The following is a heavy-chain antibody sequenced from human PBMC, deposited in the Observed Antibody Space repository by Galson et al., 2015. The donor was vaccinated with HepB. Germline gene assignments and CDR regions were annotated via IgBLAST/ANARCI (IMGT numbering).Heavy chain of an antibody. D-gene: IGHD2-8*01. J-gene: IGHJ4*02. CDR2: IITGNGNT. V-gene: IGHV1-3*04. CDR3: ARGIILTPTGFDY. Sequence: SVKVSCKASGYNFINYAMHWVRQAPGQRPEWMGWIITGNGNTKYSQKFQGRVTITRDTSANTAYIELRSLRFEDTAVYYCARGIILTPTGFDYWGQGTLVTVSS. CDR1: GYNFINYA.